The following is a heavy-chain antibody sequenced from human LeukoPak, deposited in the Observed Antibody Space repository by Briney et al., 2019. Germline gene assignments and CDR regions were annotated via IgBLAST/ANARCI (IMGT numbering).Heavy chain of an antibody. CDR1: GFTFSDYA. CDR3: ARGAWVTSVYYYYGMDV. Sequence: GGSLRLSCETSGFTFSDYAMNWVRQAPGKGLEWVSSISSSSSYIYYADSVKGRFTISRDNAKNSLYLQMNSLRAEDTAVYYCARGAWVTSVYYYYGMDVWGQGTTVTVSS. CDR2: ISSSSSYI. J-gene: IGHJ6*02. V-gene: IGHV3-21*01. D-gene: IGHD5-18*01.